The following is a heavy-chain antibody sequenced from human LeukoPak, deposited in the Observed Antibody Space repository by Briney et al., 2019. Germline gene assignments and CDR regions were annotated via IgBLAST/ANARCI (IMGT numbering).Heavy chain of an antibody. D-gene: IGHD6-19*01. Sequence: PGASLRLSCAASGFSFSSYAMTWVRQAPGKGLEWVSSIDAGGGDTYHSDSVMGRFTISRDNSMNTLYLQMNSLRADDTAVYYCGRPTKYWLVRGNGVDVWGQGTTVTVSS. CDR3: GRPTKYWLVRGNGVDV. J-gene: IGHJ6*02. CDR2: IDAGGGDT. CDR1: GFSFSSYA. V-gene: IGHV3-23*01.